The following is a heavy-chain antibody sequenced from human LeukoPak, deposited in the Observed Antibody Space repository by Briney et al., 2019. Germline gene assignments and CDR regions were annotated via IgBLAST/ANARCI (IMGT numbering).Heavy chain of an antibody. Sequence: PGGSLRLSCAASGFTFSCCWMHWVRQAPGKGLVWVSRINSDGSTTRYADSVKGRFTISRDNAKNTLYLQMNSLTAEDTAAYYCARGGVGGTVNYWGQGTLVTVSS. V-gene: IGHV3-74*01. CDR1: GFTFSCCW. CDR2: INSDGSTT. CDR3: ARGGVGGTVNY. D-gene: IGHD2-21*02. J-gene: IGHJ4*02.